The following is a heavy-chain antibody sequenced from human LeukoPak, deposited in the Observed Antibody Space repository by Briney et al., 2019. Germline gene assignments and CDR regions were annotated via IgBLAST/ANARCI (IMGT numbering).Heavy chain of an antibody. V-gene: IGHV1-18*01. CDR1: GYTFTSYG. J-gene: IGHJ5*02. Sequence: GASMKVSCKASGYTFTSYGISWVRQAPGQGLEWMGWISAYNGNTNYAQKLQGRVTMTTDTSTSTAYMELRSLRSDDTAVYYCARAGETIFGAPNWFDPWGQGTLVTVSS. CDR3: ARAGETIFGAPNWFDP. CDR2: ISAYNGNT. D-gene: IGHD3-3*01.